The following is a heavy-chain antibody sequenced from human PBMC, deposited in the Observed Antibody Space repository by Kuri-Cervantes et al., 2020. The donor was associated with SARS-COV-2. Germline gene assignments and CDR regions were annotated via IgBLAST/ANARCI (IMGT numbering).Heavy chain of an antibody. Sequence: SVQVSCKASGYTFTSYDINWVRQATGQGLEWMGWMNPNSGNTGYAQKFQGRVTITRNTSISTAYMELSSLRSEDTAVYYCARVRSDNWNDDAFDYWGQGTLVTVSS. CDR2: MNPNSGNT. CDR3: ARVRSDNWNDDAFDY. CDR1: GYTFTSYD. D-gene: IGHD1-1*01. J-gene: IGHJ4*02. V-gene: IGHV1-8*03.